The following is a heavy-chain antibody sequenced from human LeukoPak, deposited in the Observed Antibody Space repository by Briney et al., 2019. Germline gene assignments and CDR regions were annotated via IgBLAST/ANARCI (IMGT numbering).Heavy chain of an antibody. CDR1: GGSISSSSYY. Sequence: SGTLTLTCTVSGGSISSSSYYWGWIRQPPGKGLEWIGSIYYSGSTYYNPSLKSRVTISVDTSKNQFSLKLSSVTAADTAVYYCARHITIFGVVIKGGSYYFDYWGQGTLVTVSS. V-gene: IGHV4-39*01. D-gene: IGHD3-3*01. J-gene: IGHJ4*02. CDR3: ARHITIFGVVIKGGSYYFDY. CDR2: IYYSGST.